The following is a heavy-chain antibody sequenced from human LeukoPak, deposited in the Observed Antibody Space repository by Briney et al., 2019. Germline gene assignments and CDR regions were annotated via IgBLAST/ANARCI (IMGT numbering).Heavy chain of an antibody. CDR3: AKRGVVIRVILVGFHKEANYFDS. CDR2: ISGSGGST. CDR1: GFSFSSYW. Sequence: GGSLRLSCAASGFSFSSYWMSRVRQAPGKGLEWVAGISGSGGSTYYADSVKGRFTVSRDNPKNTLYLQMNSLRAEDTAFYFCAKRGVVIRVILVGFHKEANYFDSWGQGALVTVSS. V-gene: IGHV3-23*01. J-gene: IGHJ4*02. D-gene: IGHD3-22*01.